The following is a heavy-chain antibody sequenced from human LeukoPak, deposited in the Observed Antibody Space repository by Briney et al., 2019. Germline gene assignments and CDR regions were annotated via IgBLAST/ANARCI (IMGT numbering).Heavy chain of an antibody. CDR1: GYTFTGYY. CDR2: MNPNSGNT. CDR3: ARDHSGYSYGYNWFDP. Sequence: ASVKVSCKASGYTFTGYYMHWVRQAPGQGLEWMGWMNPNSGNTGYAQKFQGRVTMTRDTSISTAYMELSRLRSDDAAVYYCARDHSGYSYGYNWFDPWGQGTLVTVSS. V-gene: IGHV1-2*02. J-gene: IGHJ5*02. D-gene: IGHD5-18*01.